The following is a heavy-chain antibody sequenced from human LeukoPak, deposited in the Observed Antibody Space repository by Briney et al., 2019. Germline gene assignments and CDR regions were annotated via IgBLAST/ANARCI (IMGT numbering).Heavy chain of an antibody. CDR3: ARLYSGISYGMDV. D-gene: IGHD1-26*01. J-gene: IGHJ6*02. Sequence: GESLKISCKGSGYSFSSYWIGWVRQMPGKGLEWMGVIFSGDSDTRYSPSFQGQVTISADRSISTAYLQWSSLKASDTAMYYCARLYSGISYGMDVWGQGTTVTVSS. CDR1: GYSFSSYW. CDR2: IFSGDSDT. V-gene: IGHV5-51*01.